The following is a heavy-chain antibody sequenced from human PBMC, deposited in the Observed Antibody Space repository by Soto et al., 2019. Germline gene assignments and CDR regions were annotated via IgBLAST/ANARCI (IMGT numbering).Heavy chain of an antibody. Sequence: SETLSLTCTVSGGSISSGDYYWSWIRQPPGKGLEWIGYIYYSGSTYYNPSLKSRVTISVDTSKNQFSLKLSSVTAADTAVYYCARDNERGRWDYWGQGTLVTVSS. J-gene: IGHJ4*02. CDR3: ARDNERGRWDY. CDR1: GGSISSGDYY. CDR2: IYYSGST. V-gene: IGHV4-30-4*02. D-gene: IGHD1-1*01.